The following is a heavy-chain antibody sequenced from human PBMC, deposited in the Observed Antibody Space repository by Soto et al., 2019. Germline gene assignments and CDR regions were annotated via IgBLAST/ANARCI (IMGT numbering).Heavy chain of an antibody. CDR2: ISAYNGNT. Sequence: ASVKVSCKASGYTFTSYGISWVRQAPGQGLEWMGWISAYNGNTNYAQKLQGRVTMTTDTSTSTAYMELRSLRSDDTAVYYCARDQYDILTGYCFDYWGQGTLVTVSS. V-gene: IGHV1-18*01. CDR3: ARDQYDILTGYCFDY. D-gene: IGHD3-9*01. J-gene: IGHJ4*02. CDR1: GYTFTSYG.